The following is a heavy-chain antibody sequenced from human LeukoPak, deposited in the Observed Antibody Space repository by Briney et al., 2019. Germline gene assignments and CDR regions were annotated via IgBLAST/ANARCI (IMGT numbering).Heavy chain of an antibody. CDR1: GFTFSSYG. J-gene: IGHJ4*02. Sequence: TGGSLRLSCAASGFTFSSYGMHWVRQAPGKGLEWVALISYDGSNNHYADSVKGRFTISRDNSKNTLYLQMNSLRAEDTAVDYCAKDQDWGQGTLVTVSS. CDR2: ISYDGSNN. V-gene: IGHV3-30*18. CDR3: AKDQD.